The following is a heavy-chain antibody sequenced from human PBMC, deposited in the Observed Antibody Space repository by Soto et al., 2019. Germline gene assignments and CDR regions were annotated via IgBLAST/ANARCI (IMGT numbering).Heavy chain of an antibody. CDR3: AQSFDFDWLLLHGMDV. D-gene: IGHD3-9*01. CDR2: ISYDGSNK. V-gene: IGHV3-30*03. J-gene: IGHJ6*02. Sequence: QVQLVESGGGVVQPGRSLRLSCAASGFTFSSYGMHWVRQAPGKGLEWVAVISYDGSNKYYADYVKGRFTISRDNSKNTLYLQMNSLRAEDTAVYYCAQSFDFDWLLLHGMDVWGQGTTVTVSS. CDR1: GFTFSSYG.